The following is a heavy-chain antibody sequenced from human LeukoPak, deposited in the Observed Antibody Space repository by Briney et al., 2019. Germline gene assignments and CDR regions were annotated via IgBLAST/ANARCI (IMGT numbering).Heavy chain of an antibody. Sequence: PSETLSLTCSVSGGSISSSSYYWDWVRQPPGKGLEWIGNIYYSGNTHYNSSLRSRVSISVDTSKNQFSLKLTSVTAADTAVYYYARHWFSGSYYPRYDVWGQGTLVTVSS. CDR3: ARHWFSGSYYPRYDV. D-gene: IGHD1-26*01. CDR1: GGSISSSSYY. CDR2: IYYSGNT. V-gene: IGHV4-39*01. J-gene: IGHJ4*02.